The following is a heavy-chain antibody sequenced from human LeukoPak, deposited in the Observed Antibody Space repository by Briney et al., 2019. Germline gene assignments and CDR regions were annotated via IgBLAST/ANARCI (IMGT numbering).Heavy chain of an antibody. CDR1: AAPTPVV. J-gene: IGHJ3*01. Sequence: GGSLRLSSPAAAPTPVVLLTGCVRQAPGKGLEWIAYINSGNSTIYYAASLGGRFIISGDNAKKALYLQRTSRRADDTAVYYCARGRHNSDVRGAAFDFWGQGTMVTVSS. CDR3: ARGRHNSDVRGAAFDF. D-gene: IGHD3-10*01. V-gene: IGHV3-48*03. CDR2: INSGNSTI.